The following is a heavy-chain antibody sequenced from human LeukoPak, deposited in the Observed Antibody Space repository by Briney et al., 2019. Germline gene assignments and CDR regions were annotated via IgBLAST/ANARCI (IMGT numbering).Heavy chain of an antibody. D-gene: IGHD4-17*01. CDR3: ARPKVGDGDYAGNWFDP. J-gene: IGHJ5*02. V-gene: IGHV4-39*01. CDR1: GDSISSSSDY. CDR2: IYYSVST. Sequence: SETLSLTCTASGDSISSSSDYCGWIRQSPGKGLEWIGTIYYSVSTYYNPALKSRVTISIDTSKNQFSLKLKSVTAADTAVYYCARPKVGDGDYAGNWFDPWGQGILVTVSS.